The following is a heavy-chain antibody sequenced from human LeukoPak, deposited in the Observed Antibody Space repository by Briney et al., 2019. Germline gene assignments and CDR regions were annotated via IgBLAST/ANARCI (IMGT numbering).Heavy chain of an antibody. V-gene: IGHV1-2*02. J-gene: IGHJ5*02. D-gene: IGHD3-10*01. CDR3: ARGDKKENLSGPSGYFDP. CDR2: INPNSGGT. CDR1: GYTFSAYH. Sequence: GASVKVSCKASGYTFSAYHIHWVRPAPGQGLEWMGWINPNSGGTNFAPKFHGRVSMTRDTSLSTVYMELSSLRSDDTAVYYCARGDKKENLSGPSGYFDPWGQGSLVTVSS.